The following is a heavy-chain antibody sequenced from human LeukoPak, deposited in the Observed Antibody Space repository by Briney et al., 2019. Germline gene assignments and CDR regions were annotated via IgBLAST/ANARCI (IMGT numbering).Heavy chain of an antibody. CDR2: IYYRGNT. D-gene: IGHD3-10*01. Sequence: SETLSLTCTVSGDSVSIYYWSWIRQPPGKGLEWIGYIYYRGNTNYNPSLKSRVTMAVDTSKNQFSLKVSSVTAADTAVYYCARVHYYGSGLSSYFDYWGQGTLVTVSS. V-gene: IGHV4-59*02. J-gene: IGHJ4*02. CDR1: GDSVSIYY. CDR3: ARVHYYGSGLSSYFDY.